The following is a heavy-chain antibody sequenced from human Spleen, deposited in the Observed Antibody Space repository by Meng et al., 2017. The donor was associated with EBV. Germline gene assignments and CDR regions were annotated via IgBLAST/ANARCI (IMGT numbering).Heavy chain of an antibody. V-gene: IGHV3-21*02. CDR1: GFTFSSYS. D-gene: IGHD4-23*01. CDR2: ITSSSGYI. J-gene: IGHJ4*02. CDR3: ARDYGGNSGYFDS. Sequence: EVQLVESGGGLVKPGGSXXLSCTASGFTFSSYSMNWVRQAPGQGLEWVSSITSSSGYIYYADSVMGRFTISRDNAKKSLFLEMNSLRDEDTAVYFCARDYGGNSGYFDSWGQGTLVTVSS.